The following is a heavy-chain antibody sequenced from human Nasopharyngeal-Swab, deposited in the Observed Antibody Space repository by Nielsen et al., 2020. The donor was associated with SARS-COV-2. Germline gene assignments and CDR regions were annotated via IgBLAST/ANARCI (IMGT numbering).Heavy chain of an antibody. V-gene: IGHV3-30*18. D-gene: IGHD1-26*01. CDR3: AKGLVGAITDAFDI. CDR1: GFSFRSFG. Sequence: GESLKISCAASGFSFRSFGMYWVRQAPGKGLEWVAVLSFDGSNQYYAESVKGRFTISRDTSKNTLYLQMDSLRAEDTAVYYCAKGLVGAITDAFDIWGQGTMVSVSS. J-gene: IGHJ3*02. CDR2: LSFDGSNQ.